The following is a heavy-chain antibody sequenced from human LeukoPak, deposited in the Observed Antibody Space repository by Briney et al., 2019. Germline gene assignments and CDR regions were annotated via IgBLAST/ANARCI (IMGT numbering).Heavy chain of an antibody. CDR2: INSDGSST. Sequence: GGSLRLSCAASGFTFSTYWMHWVRQAPGRGLVWVSRINSDGSSTTYADSVKGRFTISRDNAKNTLYLQMNSLRDEDTAVFYCSRGSYRMDVWGQGTTVTVSS. CDR1: GFTFSTYW. V-gene: IGHV3-74*01. CDR3: SRGSYRMDV. J-gene: IGHJ6*02.